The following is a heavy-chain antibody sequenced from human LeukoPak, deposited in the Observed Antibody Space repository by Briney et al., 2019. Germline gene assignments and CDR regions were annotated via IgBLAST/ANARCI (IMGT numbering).Heavy chain of an antibody. CDR2: INPNSGGT. D-gene: IGHD6-6*01. Sequence: EASVKVSCKASGYTFTGYYMHRVRQAPGQGLEWMGWINPNSGGTNYAQKFQGRVTMTRDTSISTAYMELSRLRSDDTAVYYCARGRPSIAARRGLFDYWGQGTLVTVSS. CDR1: GYTFTGYY. CDR3: ARGRPSIAARRGLFDY. J-gene: IGHJ4*02. V-gene: IGHV1-2*02.